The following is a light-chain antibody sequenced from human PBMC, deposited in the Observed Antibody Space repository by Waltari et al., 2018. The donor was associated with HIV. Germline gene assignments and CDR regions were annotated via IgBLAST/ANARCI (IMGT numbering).Light chain of an antibody. CDR1: SSNVGSDDL. J-gene: IGLJ1*01. Sequence: QSALTQPASVSGSPGPSITIPCTGNSSNVGSDDLVSWYQQHPSEAPKPIIYEVTKRPSGVSNRFSGSKSGNTASLTISGLQAEDEADYYCCSCPRSGIRYVFGTGTKVTVL. V-gene: IGLV2-23*02. CDR3: CSCPRSGIRYV. CDR2: EVT.